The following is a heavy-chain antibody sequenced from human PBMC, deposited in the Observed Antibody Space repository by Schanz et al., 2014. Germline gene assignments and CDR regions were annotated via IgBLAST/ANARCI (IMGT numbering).Heavy chain of an antibody. CDR2: VSRSTPDI. D-gene: IGHD3-3*01. V-gene: IGHV3-21*01. Sequence: EVQLLESGGGLVKPGGSLRLSCAASEFTFSTDAMNWVRQAPGKGLEWVSYVSRSTPDIYYADSVKGRFTMSRDNAKNSVFLQMNSLRAEDTAVYYCVRDSFFAFDYWGQGTLVTVSS. J-gene: IGHJ4*02. CDR1: EFTFSTDA. CDR3: VRDSFFAFDY.